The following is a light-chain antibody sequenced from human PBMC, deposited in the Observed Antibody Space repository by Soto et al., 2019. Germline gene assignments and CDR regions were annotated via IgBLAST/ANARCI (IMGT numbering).Light chain of an antibody. Sequence: QSVLTQPASVSGSPGQSITISCTGSSSDVGAYHFVSWYQHHPGKAPKLILYEVTARPSGVSSRFSGSKSGNTASLTISGLQADDEATYYCGSYTTSNTPYVFGTGTKV. CDR2: EVT. CDR3: GSYTTSNTPYV. J-gene: IGLJ1*01. CDR1: SSDVGAYHF. V-gene: IGLV2-14*01.